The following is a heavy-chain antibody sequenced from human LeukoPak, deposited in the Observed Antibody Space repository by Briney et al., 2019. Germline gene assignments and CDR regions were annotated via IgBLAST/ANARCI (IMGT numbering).Heavy chain of an antibody. CDR1: GGSISSYY. CDR3: ASYSNYVGSDY. Sequence: PSETLSPTCTVSGGSISSYYWSWIRQPPGKGLEWIGYIYYSGSTNYNPSLKSRVTISVDTSKNQFSLKLSSVTAAGTAVYYCASYSNYVGSDYWGQGTLVTVSS. D-gene: IGHD4-11*01. J-gene: IGHJ4*02. CDR2: IYYSGST. V-gene: IGHV4-59*01.